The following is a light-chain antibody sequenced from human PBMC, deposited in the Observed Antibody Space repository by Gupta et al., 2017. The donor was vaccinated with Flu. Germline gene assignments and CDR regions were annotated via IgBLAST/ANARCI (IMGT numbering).Light chain of an antibody. J-gene: IGLJ2*01. Sequence: QSVLTQPPSVSAAPGQKVTISCSGSSSNLGINHVSWYQLLPGTAPKLLIYDSDKRPSGIPDRFSGSTSGTSATPARTGLQTGEEADDDCDTGANTRSVVVFGGGTK. V-gene: IGLV1-51*01. CDR2: DSD. CDR1: SSNLGINH. CDR3: DTGANTRSVVV.